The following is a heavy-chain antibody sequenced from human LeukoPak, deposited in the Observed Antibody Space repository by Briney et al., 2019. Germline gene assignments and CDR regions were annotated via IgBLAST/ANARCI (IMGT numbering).Heavy chain of an antibody. CDR1: GYTFTGYY. CDR2: INLNSGGT. D-gene: IGHD1-26*01. V-gene: IGHV1-2*02. CDR3: ARRYSGSYNAAFDI. Sequence: GASVKVSCKASGYTFTGYYMHWVRQAPGQGLEWMGWINLNSGGTNYAQKFQGRVTMTRDTSISTAYMELSRLRSDDTAVYYCARRYSGSYNAAFDIWGQGTMVTVSS. J-gene: IGHJ3*02.